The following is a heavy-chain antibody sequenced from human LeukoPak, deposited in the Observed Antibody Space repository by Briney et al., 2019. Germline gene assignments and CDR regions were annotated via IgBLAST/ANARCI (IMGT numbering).Heavy chain of an antibody. J-gene: IGHJ4*02. CDR1: GFTFSSYG. Sequence: PGGSLRLSCAASGFTFSSYGMLWVRQAPGKGLEWVAVISYDGSNKYYADSVKGRFTISRDNSKNTLYLQMNSLRAEDTAVYYCAKGGGNYYGSGSYYNGFFDYWGQGTLVTVSS. V-gene: IGHV3-30*18. CDR3: AKGGGNYYGSGSYYNGFFDY. CDR2: ISYDGSNK. D-gene: IGHD3-10*01.